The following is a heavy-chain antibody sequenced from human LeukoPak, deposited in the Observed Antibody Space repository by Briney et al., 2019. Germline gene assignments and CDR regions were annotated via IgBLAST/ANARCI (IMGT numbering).Heavy chain of an antibody. J-gene: IGHJ4*02. CDR2: ISWNSGSI. V-gene: IGHV3-9*01. CDR1: GFTFDDYA. D-gene: IGHD3-10*01. Sequence: TGGSLRLSCAASGFTFDDYAMHWVRQAPGKGLEWVSGISWNSGSIGYADSVKGRFTISRDNAKNSLYLQMNSLRAEDTALYYCAKDSQYYYGSGSYYRYWGQGTLVTVSS. CDR3: AKDSQYYYGSGSYYRY.